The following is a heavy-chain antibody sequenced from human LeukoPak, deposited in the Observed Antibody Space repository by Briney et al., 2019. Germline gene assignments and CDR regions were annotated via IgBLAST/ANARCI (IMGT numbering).Heavy chain of an antibody. CDR2: IYFSGTT. J-gene: IGHJ4*02. CDR1: GFTFSSYW. V-gene: IGHV4-39*01. CDR3: ARQVKEYFDWLPRGYFDS. D-gene: IGHD3-9*01. Sequence: TGGSLRLSCAASGFTFSSYWMSWVRQSPGQGLEWIGSIYFSGTTYYSASLRSRATLSTSGNQFSLKLTSVIAADTATYFCARQVKEYFDWLPRGYFDSWGQGVLVSVSS.